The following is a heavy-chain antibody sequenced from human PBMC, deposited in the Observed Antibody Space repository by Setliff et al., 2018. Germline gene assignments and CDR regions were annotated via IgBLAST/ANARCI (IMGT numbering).Heavy chain of an antibody. CDR3: ARAGLAATGRKGVFDH. J-gene: IGHJ4*02. D-gene: IGHD6-13*01. V-gene: IGHV1-46*01. CDR1: GYAFASHY. Sequence: ASVKVSCKASGYAFASHYMHWVRQAPGQGLEWMGLIHPGGGSSSPAEKFEGRVTMTRDTSTSAAYMELRSLRSDDTAVYYCARAGLAATGRKGVFDHWGQGTLVTVSS. CDR2: IHPGGGSS.